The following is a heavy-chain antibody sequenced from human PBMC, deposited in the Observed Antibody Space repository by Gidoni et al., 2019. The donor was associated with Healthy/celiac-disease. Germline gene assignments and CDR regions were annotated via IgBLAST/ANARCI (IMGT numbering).Heavy chain of an antibody. CDR1: GYSCTSYW. D-gene: IGHD1-26*01. J-gene: IGHJ4*02. CDR2: ISPGASDP. Sequence: EVQLVQSGAEVKKHGESLKISGKGSGYSCTSYWIGWVCQMPGQVLEWMGLISPGASDPSYTPSSHVQVPISAARSITTAYLQWSSLTASDSAMYYCARHPRGWGGSSHNPGDYWGQGTLVTVSS. V-gene: IGHV5-51*01. CDR3: ARHPRGWGGSSHNPGDY.